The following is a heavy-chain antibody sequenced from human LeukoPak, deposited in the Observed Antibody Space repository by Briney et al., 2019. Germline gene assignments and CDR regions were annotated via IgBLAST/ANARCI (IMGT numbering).Heavy chain of an antibody. V-gene: IGHV3-74*01. D-gene: IGHD5-12*01. CDR3: IRTLIVATSPYMDV. J-gene: IGHJ6*03. CDR1: GFIFSSYW. Sequence: GGSLRLSCAASGFIFSSYWMHWVRHAPGKGLVWVSRVNSDGTGTTYADSVEGRFTISRDNAKNTVYLQMNSLRAEDTAIYYCIRTLIVATSPYMDVWGKGTTVTVSS. CDR2: VNSDGTGT.